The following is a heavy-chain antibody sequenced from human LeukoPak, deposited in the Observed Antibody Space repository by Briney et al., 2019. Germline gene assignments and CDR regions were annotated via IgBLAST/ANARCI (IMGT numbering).Heavy chain of an antibody. CDR1: GYTFTSYG. J-gene: IGHJ5*02. Sequence: ASVKVSRKASGYTFTSYGISWVRQAPGQGLEWIGWISAYNGNTNYAQKLQGRVTMTTDTSTSTAYMELRSLRSDDTAVYYCARVLYDRTGNNWFDPWGQGTLVTVSS. CDR2: ISAYNGNT. D-gene: IGHD3-22*01. CDR3: ARVLYDRTGNNWFDP. V-gene: IGHV1-18*01.